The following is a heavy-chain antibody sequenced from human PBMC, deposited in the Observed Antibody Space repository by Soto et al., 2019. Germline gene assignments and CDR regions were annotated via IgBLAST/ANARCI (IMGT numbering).Heavy chain of an antibody. V-gene: IGHV3-21*01. J-gene: IGHJ6*01. Sequence: WGSLLVSCVCSVFTFSTYSINWVRQAPGKGLEWVSSISSRSDIYYADSVKGRFTISRDNAKNSVSLQMNSLRAEDTAVYYCAREYTAWHLAYGLDVWGQGTTVTVSS. CDR1: VFTFSTYS. CDR3: AREYTAWHLAYGLDV. CDR2: ISSRSDI. D-gene: IGHD2-2*02.